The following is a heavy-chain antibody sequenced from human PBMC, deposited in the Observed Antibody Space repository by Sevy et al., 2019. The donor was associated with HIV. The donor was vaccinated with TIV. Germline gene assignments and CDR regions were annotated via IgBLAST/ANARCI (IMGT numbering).Heavy chain of an antibody. V-gene: IGHV1-2*04. Sequence: ASVKVSCKASGYTFTGYYIHWVRHAPGQGLEWMGWINPNSGGTNYAQKFQGWVTMTRDTSISTAYMELSRLRSDDTAVYYCAREKGYYDNSGYQRYDAFDIWGQGTMVTVSS. D-gene: IGHD3-22*01. CDR3: AREKGYYDNSGYQRYDAFDI. J-gene: IGHJ3*02. CDR1: GYTFTGYY. CDR2: INPNSGGT.